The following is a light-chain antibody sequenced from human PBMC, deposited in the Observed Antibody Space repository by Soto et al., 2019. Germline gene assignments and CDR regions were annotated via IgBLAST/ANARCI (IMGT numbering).Light chain of an antibody. CDR3: SSYRSSSTLYV. CDR2: DVS. V-gene: IGLV2-14*01. Sequence: QSALTQPASVSGSPGQSITISCTGTSSDVGGYNYVSWYQQHPGKAPKLMIYDVSNRPSGVSYRFSGSKFGNTASLTISGLQAEDEADYYCSSYRSSSTLYVFGTGTKLTVL. CDR1: SSDVGGYNY. J-gene: IGLJ1*01.